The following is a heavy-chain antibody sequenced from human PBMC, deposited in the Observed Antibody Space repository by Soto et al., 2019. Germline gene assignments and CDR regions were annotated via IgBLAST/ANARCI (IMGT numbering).Heavy chain of an antibody. V-gene: IGHV4-59*01. J-gene: IGHJ5*02. CDR3: AREAWGYCSGGSCYSPGFDP. D-gene: IGHD2-15*01. CDR1: GGSISSYY. Sequence: QVQRQESGPGLVKPSETLSLTCTVSGGSISSYYWSWIRQPPGKGLEWIGYIYYSGSTNYNPSLKSRVTISVDTSKNQFSLKLSSVTAADTAVYYCAREAWGYCSGGSCYSPGFDPWGQGTLVTVSS. CDR2: IYYSGST.